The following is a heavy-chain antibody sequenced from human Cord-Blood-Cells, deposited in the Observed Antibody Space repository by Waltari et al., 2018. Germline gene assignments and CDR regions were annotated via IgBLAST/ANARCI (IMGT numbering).Heavy chain of an antibody. CDR3: ARQRSDFWSGYFPYYFDY. D-gene: IGHD3-3*01. V-gene: IGHV4-34*01. Sequence: QVQLQQLGAGLLTPSETLYLTSAGYGGSFSGYYLGWIRQPPGKGLEWIGEINHSGNTNYNPSLKSRVTISVDTSKNQFSLKLSSVTAADTAVYYCARQRSDFWSGYFPYYFDYWGQGTLVTVSS. CDR2: INHSGNT. CDR1: GGSFSGYY. J-gene: IGHJ4*02.